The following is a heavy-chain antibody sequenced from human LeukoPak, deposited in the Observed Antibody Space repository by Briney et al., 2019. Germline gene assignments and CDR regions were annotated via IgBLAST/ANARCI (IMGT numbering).Heavy chain of an antibody. CDR3: ARHHTGGYSSGWSQFDY. CDR1: GYSFTSYG. Sequence: VASVKVSCKASGYSFTSYGISWVRQAPGQGLEWMGWISAYNGNTNYAQKLQGRVTMTTDTSTSTAYMELRSLRSDDTAVYYCARHHTGGYSSGWSQFDYWGQGTLVTVSS. V-gene: IGHV1-18*01. CDR2: ISAYNGNT. D-gene: IGHD6-19*01. J-gene: IGHJ4*02.